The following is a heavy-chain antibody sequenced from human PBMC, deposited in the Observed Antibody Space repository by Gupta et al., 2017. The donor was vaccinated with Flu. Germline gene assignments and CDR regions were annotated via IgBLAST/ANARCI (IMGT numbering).Heavy chain of an antibody. CDR3: ARAVGEDSGLNKNDF. Sequence: WDWIRQSPGKGLEWIGSIYHSGTTFYNPSLGTRVTIFVDTATNQFSLRLNSVTAADTAVYYCARAVGEDSGLNKNDFWGQGTLVTVTS. D-gene: IGHD5-12*01. V-gene: IGHV4-39*01. CDR2: IYHSGTT. J-gene: IGHJ4*02.